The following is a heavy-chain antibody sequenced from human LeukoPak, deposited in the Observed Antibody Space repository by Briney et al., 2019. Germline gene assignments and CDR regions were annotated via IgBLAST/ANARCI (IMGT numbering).Heavy chain of an antibody. CDR2: INHSGST. CDR1: GGSFSGYY. CDR3: ARSVGIAVAEDAFNI. D-gene: IGHD6-19*01. Sequence: PSETLSLTCAVYGGSFSGYYWSWIRQPPGKGLEWIGEINHSGSTNYNPSLKSRVTISVDTSKNQVSLKLSSVTAVDTAVYYCARSVGIAVAEDAFNIWGQGTMVTVSS. V-gene: IGHV4-34*01. J-gene: IGHJ3*02.